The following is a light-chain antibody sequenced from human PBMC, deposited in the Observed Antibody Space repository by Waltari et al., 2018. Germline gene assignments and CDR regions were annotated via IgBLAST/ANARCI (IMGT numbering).Light chain of an antibody. J-gene: IGLJ3*02. V-gene: IGLV1-47*01. CDR2: RNN. CDR1: TSYI. CDR3: AAWDDSLSGRV. Sequence: QSVLTQPPSAPGTPGQRFTISCSASTSYIYWYQQPPGTAPTLPIYRNNQRPSGVPDRFSGSKSGTSASLAISGLRSDDEADYYCAAWDDSLSGRVFGGGTKLTVL.